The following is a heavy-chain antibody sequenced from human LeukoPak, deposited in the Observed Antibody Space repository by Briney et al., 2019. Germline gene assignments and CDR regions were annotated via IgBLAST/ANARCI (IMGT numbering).Heavy chain of an antibody. Sequence: GGSLRLSCAASGFTFSSCWMHWVRQAPGKGLVWVSRINSDGSSTSYADSVKGRFTISRDNAKNTLYLQMNSLRAEDTAVYYCARDGSSSWYDVGGDYDYWGQGTLVTVSS. V-gene: IGHV3-74*01. J-gene: IGHJ4*02. CDR2: INSDGSST. CDR1: GFTFSSCW. D-gene: IGHD6-13*01. CDR3: ARDGSSSWYDVGGDYDY.